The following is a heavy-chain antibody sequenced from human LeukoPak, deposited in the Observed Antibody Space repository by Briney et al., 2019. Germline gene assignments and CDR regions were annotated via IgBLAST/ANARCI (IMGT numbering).Heavy chain of an antibody. CDR3: AKGGSSPLKDAFDI. CDR2: IRYDGSNK. J-gene: IGHJ3*02. D-gene: IGHD2-15*01. Sequence: GGSLSLSCAASGFTFRSYGMHWVRQAPGKGLEWVAFIRYDGSNKYYADSVKGRFTISRDNSKNTLYLQMNSLRAEDTAVYYCAKGGSSPLKDAFDIWGQGTVVTVSA. V-gene: IGHV3-30*02. CDR1: GFTFRSYG.